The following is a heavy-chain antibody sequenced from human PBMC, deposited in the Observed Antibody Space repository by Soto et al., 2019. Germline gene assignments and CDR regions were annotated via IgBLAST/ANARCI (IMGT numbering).Heavy chain of an antibody. J-gene: IGHJ6*02. CDR3: AKDRAVAAIYYYYGMDV. CDR1: GFTFSSFA. D-gene: IGHD6-19*01. V-gene: IGHV3-23*01. Sequence: EVQLFESGGGLVQPGGSLRLTCVSSGFTFSSFAMSWVRQAPGKGLEWVSTMSGSGASTYYADSVKGRFTISRDSSKNTLYLQLNNLRADDTAVYYCAKDRAVAAIYYYYGMDVWAQGTTVTVSS. CDR2: MSGSGAST.